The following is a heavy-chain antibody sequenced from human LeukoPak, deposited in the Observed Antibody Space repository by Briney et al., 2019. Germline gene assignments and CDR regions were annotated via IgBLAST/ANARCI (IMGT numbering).Heavy chain of an antibody. CDR2: IRSKAYGGAT. Sequence: PGGSLRLSCTASGFTFGDYAMSWFRQAPGKGLEWVGFIRSKAYGGATEYAASVKGRFTISRDDSKSIAYLQMNSLKTEDTAVYYCTRDSSTVTTDFDYWGQGTLVTVSS. V-gene: IGHV3-49*03. J-gene: IGHJ4*02. CDR3: TRDSSTVTTDFDY. CDR1: GFTFGDYA. D-gene: IGHD4-17*01.